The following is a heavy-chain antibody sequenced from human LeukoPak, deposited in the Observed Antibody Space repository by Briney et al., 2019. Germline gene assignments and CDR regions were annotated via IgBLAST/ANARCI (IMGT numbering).Heavy chain of an antibody. CDR3: EVVPADSGFDY. CDR2: INPSAGIT. D-gene: IGHD2-2*01. J-gene: IGHJ4*02. V-gene: IGHV1-46*01. CDR1: GYTFTSYH. Sequence: WASVKVSCKASGYTFTSYHMHWVRQAPGQGLDWMGIINPSAGITTYAQKFQGRVTMTRDTSISTAYMELSRLRSDDAAVYYCEVVPADSGFDYWGQGTLVTVSS.